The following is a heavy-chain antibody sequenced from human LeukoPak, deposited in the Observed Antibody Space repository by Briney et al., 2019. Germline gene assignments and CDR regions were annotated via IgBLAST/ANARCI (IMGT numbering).Heavy chain of an antibody. D-gene: IGHD5/OR15-5a*01. CDR3: AKALREAHRPVYTYDYMGV. CDR1: EFPFNHYA. J-gene: IGHJ6*03. Sequence: GSLKLSCAASEFPFNHYAVSWVPQAPGPGLEGVSNLNGRGCITYDADYVKGRFTISSDNSKNTVLLQMNSLRVDDTAVYYCAKALREAHRPVYTYDYMGVWGKGTTVTVSS. V-gene: IGHV3-23*01. CDR2: LNGRGCIT.